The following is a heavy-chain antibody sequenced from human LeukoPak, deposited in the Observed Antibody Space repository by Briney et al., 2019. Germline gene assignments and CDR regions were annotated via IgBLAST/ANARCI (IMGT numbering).Heavy chain of an antibody. J-gene: IGHJ5*02. CDR3: ASVWATTFDP. D-gene: IGHD3-16*01. CDR1: GGSITSYD. V-gene: IGHV4-4*07. CDR2: IYTSGST. Sequence: SETLSLTCTVSGGSITSYDWSWIRQPAGKGLEGIGRIYTSGSTKYNASLKSRVSMSLATSKNRFSLIVSSVTAADTALYYSASVWATTFDPWGQGTLVTVSS.